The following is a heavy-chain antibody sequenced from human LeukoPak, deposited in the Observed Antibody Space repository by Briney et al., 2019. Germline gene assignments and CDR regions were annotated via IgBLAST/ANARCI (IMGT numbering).Heavy chain of an antibody. V-gene: IGHV3-21*01. CDR3: AREGMVATFDY. D-gene: IGHD5-12*01. CDR1: GFTFSSYS. CDR2: ISSSSSYV. J-gene: IGHJ4*02. Sequence: GGSLRLSCAASGFTFSSYSMNWVRQAPGKGLEWVSSISSSSSYVYYADSVKGRFTISRDNAKNSLYLQMNSLRAEDTAIYYCAREGMVATFDYWGQGTLVTVSS.